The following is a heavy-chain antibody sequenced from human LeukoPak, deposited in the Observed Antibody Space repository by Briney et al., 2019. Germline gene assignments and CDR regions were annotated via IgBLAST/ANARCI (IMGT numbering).Heavy chain of an antibody. CDR1: GFTFDDYA. D-gene: IGHD3-10*01. J-gene: IGHJ4*02. CDR2: ISWNSGSI. Sequence: PGRSLRLSCAASGFTFDDYAMHWVRQAPGKGLEWVSGISWNSGSIGYADSVKGRFTVSRDNAKNSLYLQMNNLRAEDTAVYYCATHPGDYWFGYLQLWGQGTLVTVSS. CDR3: ATHPGDYWFGYLQL. V-gene: IGHV3-9*01.